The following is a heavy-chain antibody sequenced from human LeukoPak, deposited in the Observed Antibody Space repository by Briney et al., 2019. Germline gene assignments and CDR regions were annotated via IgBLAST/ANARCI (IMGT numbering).Heavy chain of an antibody. J-gene: IGHJ3*02. D-gene: IGHD3-9*01. V-gene: IGHV4-59*01. CDR3: ARDRLNYDILTGYVRLGAFDI. CDR2: IYYSGST. CDR1: GGSISSYY. Sequence: PSETLSLTCTVSGGSISSYYWSWLRQPPGKGLEWVGYIYYSGSTNYNPSLKSPVTISVDTSKNQFSLKLSSVTAADTAVYYCARDRLNYDILTGYVRLGAFDIWGQGTMVTVSS.